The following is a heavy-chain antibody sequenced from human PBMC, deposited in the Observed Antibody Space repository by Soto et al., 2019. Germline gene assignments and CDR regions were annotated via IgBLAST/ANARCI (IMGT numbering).Heavy chain of an antibody. CDR2: IYSGGST. CDR3: ARGFCSSTSCRQSLSLGPFDY. Sequence: PGGSLRLSCAASGFTVSSNYMSWVRQAPGKGLEWVSVIYSGGSTYYADSVKGRFTISRHNSKNTLYLQMNSLRSEDTAVYYCARGFCSSTSCRQSLSLGPFDYWGQGTLVTVSS. D-gene: IGHD2-2*01. V-gene: IGHV3-53*04. J-gene: IGHJ4*02. CDR1: GFTVSSNY.